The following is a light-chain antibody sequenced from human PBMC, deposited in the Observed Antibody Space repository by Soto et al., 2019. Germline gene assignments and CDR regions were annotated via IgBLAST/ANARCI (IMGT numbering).Light chain of an antibody. V-gene: IGKV4-1*01. CDR1: QSVLYSSNNQNY. CDR2: WAS. J-gene: IGKJ1*01. Sequence: DIVMTQSPDSLAVSLGERATINCKSSQSVLYSSNNQNYLAWYQQKPGQPPKLLIYWASTRESGVPDRFSGSGSGTDFTLTISSLQAEDVAVYHCQQCYSSPQTFGQGTKVEIK. CDR3: QQCYSSPQT.